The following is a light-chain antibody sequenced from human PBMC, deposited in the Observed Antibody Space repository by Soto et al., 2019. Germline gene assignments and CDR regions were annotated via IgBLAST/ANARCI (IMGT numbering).Light chain of an antibody. CDR2: DAS. CDR3: QQYTSYWT. V-gene: IGKV1-5*01. J-gene: IGKJ1*01. Sequence: IQMTQSPSTLSASVGDRVTITCRASQSISSWLAWYQQKPGKVPKLLIYDASSLESGVPSRFSGSGSGTEFTLTISSLQPDDFATYYCQQYTSYWTFGQGTRWIS. CDR1: QSISSW.